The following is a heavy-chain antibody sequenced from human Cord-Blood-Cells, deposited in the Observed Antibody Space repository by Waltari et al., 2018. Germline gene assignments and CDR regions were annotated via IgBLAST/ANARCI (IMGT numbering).Heavy chain of an antibody. CDR3: ARVHCSSTSCYLDY. J-gene: IGHJ4*02. CDR1: GGSISSGGYY. D-gene: IGHD2-2*01. V-gene: IGHV4-31*03. CDR2: IYYSGST. Sequence: QVQLQESGPGLVKPSQTLSLTCTVSGGSISSGGYYWSWIRQHPGKGMEWIWYIYYSGSTCTNPSLESRVTISVDTSKNQFSLKLSSVTAADTAVYYCARVHCSSTSCYLDYWGQGTLVTVSS.